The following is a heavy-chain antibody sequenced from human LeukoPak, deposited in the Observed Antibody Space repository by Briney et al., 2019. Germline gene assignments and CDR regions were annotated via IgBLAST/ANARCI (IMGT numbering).Heavy chain of an antibody. Sequence: ASVTVSCTASGHTFTGYYMHWVRQAPGQGLEWMGRINPNSGGTNYAQKFQGRVTMTRDTSISTAYMELSRLRSDDTAVYYCHSAHYYYGMDVWAKGPRSPSP. CDR1: GHTFTGYY. CDR2: INPNSGGT. D-gene: IGHD3-10*01. V-gene: IGHV1-2*06. J-gene: IGHJ6*02. CDR3: HSAHYYYGMDV.